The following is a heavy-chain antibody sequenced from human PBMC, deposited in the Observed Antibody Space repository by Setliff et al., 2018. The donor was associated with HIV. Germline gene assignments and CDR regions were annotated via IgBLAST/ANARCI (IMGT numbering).Heavy chain of an antibody. D-gene: IGHD3-3*01. Sequence: RGSLKISCKGSGYSFTTYWIGWVRQMPGKGLEWMGIIYPYDSDTRYSPSFRGQVTISADKSISTAYVQWSGLKASDTAMYYCARRPYYDSWSGHQAFDIWGQGTMVTVSS. CDR2: IYPYDSDT. CDR3: ARRPYYDSWSGHQAFDI. V-gene: IGHV5-51*01. J-gene: IGHJ3*02. CDR1: GYSFTTYW.